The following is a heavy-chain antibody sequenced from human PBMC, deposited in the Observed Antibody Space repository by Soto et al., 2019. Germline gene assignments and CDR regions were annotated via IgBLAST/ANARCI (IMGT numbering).Heavy chain of an antibody. Sequence: QVQLQESGPGLVKPSETLSLTCTVSGGSISSHYWSWIRQPPGKGLEWIGYIYYSGSTNYNPSLKSRVTISVDTSKNQFSLKLSSVTAADTAVYYCARGRFDGYNAWYFDYWGQGTLVTVSS. V-gene: IGHV4-59*11. CDR1: GGSISSHY. CDR3: ARGRFDGYNAWYFDY. CDR2: IYYSGST. D-gene: IGHD5-12*01. J-gene: IGHJ4*02.